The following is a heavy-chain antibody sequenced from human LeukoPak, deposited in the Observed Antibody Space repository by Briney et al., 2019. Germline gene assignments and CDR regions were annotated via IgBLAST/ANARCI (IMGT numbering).Heavy chain of an antibody. CDR1: GFIFSNYG. CDR3: ARGARYSSGDY. V-gene: IGHV3-64D*06. J-gene: IGHJ4*02. D-gene: IGHD6-19*01. Sequence: GGSLRLSCSASGFIFSNYGMYWVRQAPGKGLEFVSAISSDGDITFYADSVKGGFTISRDNSKNTLYLQTSSLRGEDTAVYYCARGARYSSGDYWGQGTLVTVSS. CDR2: ISSDGDIT.